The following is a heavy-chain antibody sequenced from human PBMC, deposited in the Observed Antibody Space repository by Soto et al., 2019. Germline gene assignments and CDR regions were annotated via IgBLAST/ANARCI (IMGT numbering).Heavy chain of an antibody. CDR3: ARDRSGGGWFDP. D-gene: IGHD1-26*01. CDR1: GGSISSGGYY. J-gene: IGHJ5*02. V-gene: IGHV4-31*03. Sequence: QVQLQESGPGLVKPSQTLSLTCTVSGGSISSGGYYWSWIRQHPGKGLEWIGYIYYSGSTYYNPSLTRRVTISVDTSKTQFPLKLSSVTAADTAVYYCARDRSGGGWFDPWGQGTLVTVSS. CDR2: IYYSGST.